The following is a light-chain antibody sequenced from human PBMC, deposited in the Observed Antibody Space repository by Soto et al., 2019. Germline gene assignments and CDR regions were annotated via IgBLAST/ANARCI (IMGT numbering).Light chain of an antibody. CDR3: QQYGNWPLS. V-gene: IGKV3-11*01. CDR1: QSVGNF. Sequence: EIVLTQSPGTLSLSPGERASVSCRASQSVGNFLVWYQQKPGQAPSLLIYDTSNRATGIPARFSGSGSGTDFTLTISSLEPEDFAIYYCQQYGNWPLSFGGGTKVEIK. CDR2: DTS. J-gene: IGKJ4*01.